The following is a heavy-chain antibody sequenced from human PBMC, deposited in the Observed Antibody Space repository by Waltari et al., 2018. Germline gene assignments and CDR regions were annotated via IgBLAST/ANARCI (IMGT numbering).Heavy chain of an antibody. CDR3: ARGGYCSSTSCYGGGFDP. D-gene: IGHD2-2*01. CDR1: GGSFSGYY. J-gene: IGHJ5*02. V-gene: IGHV4-34*01. Sequence: QVQLQQWGAGLLKPSETLSLTCAVYGGSFSGYYWSWIRQPPGKGLEGIGEINHSGSTNYNPSLKSRVTISVDTSKNQFSLKLSSVTAADTAVYYCARGGYCSSTSCYGGGFDPWGQGTLVTVSS. CDR2: INHSGST.